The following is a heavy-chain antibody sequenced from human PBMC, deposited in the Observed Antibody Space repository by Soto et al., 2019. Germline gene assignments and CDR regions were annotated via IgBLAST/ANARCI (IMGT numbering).Heavy chain of an antibody. V-gene: IGHV4-4*07. J-gene: IGHJ4*02. CDR2: IYSSGST. CDR1: GGSISDYY. D-gene: IGHD3-22*01. CDR3: ARDRYYYDTSGYSLSDY. Sequence: SETLSVACSVSGGSISDYYGSWIRQPAGKGLEWIGRIYSSGSTYYTPSLQSRVTMSVDTSKNQFSLKLSSVTAADTAVYYCARDRYYYDTSGYSLSDYWGQGTLVTVSS.